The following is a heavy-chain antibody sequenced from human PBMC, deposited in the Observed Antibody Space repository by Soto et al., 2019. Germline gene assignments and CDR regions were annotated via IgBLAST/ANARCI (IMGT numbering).Heavy chain of an antibody. CDR2: ISAYNGNT. V-gene: IGHV1-18*01. D-gene: IGHD3-22*01. J-gene: IGHJ5*02. CDR1: GYTFTSYG. Sequence: VQLVQSGAEVKKPGASVKVSCKASGYTFTSYGISWVRQAPGQGLEWMGLISAYNGNTNYAQKLQGRVTMTKDTSPSTAYMELRSLRSDATAVYYCTPYHYDSSGYGWFDPWGQGTLVTVSS. CDR3: TPYHYDSSGYGWFDP.